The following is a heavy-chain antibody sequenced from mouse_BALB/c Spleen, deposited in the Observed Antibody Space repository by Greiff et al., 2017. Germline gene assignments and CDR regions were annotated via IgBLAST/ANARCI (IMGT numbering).Heavy chain of an antibody. V-gene: IGHV5-9-4*01. CDR3: ARVAGSYMPPMDY. CDR1: GFTFSSYA. Sequence: EVQLVESGGGLVKPGGSLKLSCAASGFTFSSYAMSWVRQSPEKRLEWVAEISSGGSYTYYPDTVTGRFTISRDNAKNTLYLEMSSLRSEDTAMYYCARVAGSYMPPMDYWGQGTSVTVSS. D-gene: IGHD2-10*01. CDR2: ISSGGSYT. J-gene: IGHJ4*01.